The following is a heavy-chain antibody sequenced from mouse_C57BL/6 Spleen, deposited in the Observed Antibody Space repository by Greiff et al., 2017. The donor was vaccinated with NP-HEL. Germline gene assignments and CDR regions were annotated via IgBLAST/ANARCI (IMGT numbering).Heavy chain of an antibody. D-gene: IGHD1-1*01. CDR2: ISSGSSTI. CDR1: GFTFSDYG. Sequence: EVMLVESGGGLVKPGGSLKLSCAASGFTFSDYGMHWVRQAPEKGLEWVAYISSGSSTIYYADTVKGRFTISRDNAKNTLFLQMTSLRSEDTAMYYCARLTTVVATGWYFDVWGTGTTVTVSS. CDR3: ARLTTVVATGWYFDV. J-gene: IGHJ1*03. V-gene: IGHV5-17*01.